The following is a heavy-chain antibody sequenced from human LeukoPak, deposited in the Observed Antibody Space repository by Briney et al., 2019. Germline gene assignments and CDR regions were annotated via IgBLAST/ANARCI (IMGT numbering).Heavy chain of an antibody. J-gene: IGHJ4*02. CDR2: INHSGST. Sequence: PSETLSLTCAVYGGSFSGYYWSWIRQPPGKGLEWIGEINHSGSTNYNPSLKSRVTISVDTSKNQFSLKLSSVTAADTAVYYCARLPSDYDISADCWGQGTLVTVSS. V-gene: IGHV4-34*01. CDR1: GGSFSGYY. CDR3: ARLPSDYDISADC. D-gene: IGHD3-9*01.